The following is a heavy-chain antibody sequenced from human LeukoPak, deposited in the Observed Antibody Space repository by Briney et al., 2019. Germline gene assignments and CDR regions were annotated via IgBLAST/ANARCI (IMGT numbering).Heavy chain of an antibody. J-gene: IGHJ4*02. CDR2: IYYSGST. CDR1: GASITGYY. CDR3: ARQSPAASGQGLDY. D-gene: IGHD6-13*01. V-gene: IGHV4-59*08. Sequence: SETLSLTCAVSGASITGYYWSWIRQPPGKGLEWIGYIYYSGSTYHNPSLKSRVTLSVDTSKNQFSLELTSMTAADTALYYCARQSPAASGQGLDYWGQGTLVTVSS.